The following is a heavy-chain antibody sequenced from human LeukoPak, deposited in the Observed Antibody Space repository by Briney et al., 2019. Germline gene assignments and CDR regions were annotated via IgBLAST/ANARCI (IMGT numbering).Heavy chain of an antibody. CDR1: GFTFSSYA. Sequence: GGSLRLSCAAPGFTFSSYAMSWVRQAPGKGLEWVSAISGSGGSTYYADSVKGRFTISRDNSKNTLYLQMNSLRAEDTAVYYCAKATFFSGSYFYFDYWGQGTLVTVSS. CDR3: AKATFFSGSYFYFDY. V-gene: IGHV3-23*01. D-gene: IGHD1-26*01. CDR2: ISGSGGST. J-gene: IGHJ4*02.